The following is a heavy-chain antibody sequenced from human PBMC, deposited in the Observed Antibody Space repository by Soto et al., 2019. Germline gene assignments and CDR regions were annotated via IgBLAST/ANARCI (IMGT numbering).Heavy chain of an antibody. CDR2: ISSSGSTT. Sequence: GGSLRLSCAASGFTFSTYSMNWVRQAPGKGLEWVSYISSSGSTTYYADSVKGRFTISRDNAKNSLYLQMSSLRDEDTAVYYCARVLGVWGQGTTVTVSS. CDR1: GFTFSTYS. V-gene: IGHV3-48*02. CDR3: ARVLGV. J-gene: IGHJ6*02.